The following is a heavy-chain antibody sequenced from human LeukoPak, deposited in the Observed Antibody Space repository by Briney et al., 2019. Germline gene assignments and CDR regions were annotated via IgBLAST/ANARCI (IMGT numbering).Heavy chain of an antibody. J-gene: IGHJ1*01. CDR1: GFTLSSYW. D-gene: IGHD6-19*01. CDR3: AREKGVWYSSGWTYFQH. CDR2: IKQDGSEK. V-gene: IGHV3-7*01. Sequence: AGTLRLSRAASGFTLSSYWMSWVRQAPGKGLEWVANIKQDGSEKYYVDSVKGRFTISRDNAKNSLYLQMNSLRAEDTAVYYCAREKGVWYSSGWTYFQHWGQGTLVTVSS.